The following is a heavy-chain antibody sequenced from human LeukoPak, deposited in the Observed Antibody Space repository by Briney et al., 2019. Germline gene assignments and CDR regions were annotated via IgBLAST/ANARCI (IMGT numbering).Heavy chain of an antibody. V-gene: IGHV3-48*04. D-gene: IGHD2-2*01. CDR2: ISSCRSPI. J-gene: IGHJ6*03. CDR3: ARALGYSSTASCYHIDV. CDR1: GFTFSSYS. Sequence: AGSLRLSCAASGFTFSSYSMTWVRQAPEKGLEWVSYISSCRSPIYYGDSGTGRFTISRDHAEHSLYMQMNSVSAEDTAVNDCARALGYSSTASCYHIDVWGKGTTVTVFS.